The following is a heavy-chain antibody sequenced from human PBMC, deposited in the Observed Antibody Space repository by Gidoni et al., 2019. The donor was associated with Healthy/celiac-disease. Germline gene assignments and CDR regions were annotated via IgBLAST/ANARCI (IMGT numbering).Heavy chain of an antibody. J-gene: IGHJ4*02. CDR3: ARSSGPFAGGYSSSPFDY. V-gene: IGHV4-59*01. CDR2: IYYSGST. Sequence: QVQLQESGPGLVKPSETLSLTCTVSGGSISSYYWSWIRQPPGKGLEWIGYIYYSGSTNYNPSLKSRVTISVDTSKNQFSLKLSSVTAADTAVYYCARSSGPFAGGYSSSPFDYWGQGTLVTVSS. CDR1: GGSISSYY. D-gene: IGHD6-6*01.